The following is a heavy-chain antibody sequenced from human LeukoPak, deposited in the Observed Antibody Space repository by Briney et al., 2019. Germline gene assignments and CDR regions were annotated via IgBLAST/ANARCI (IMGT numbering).Heavy chain of an antibody. CDR3: ARHPSSSGLNPFDY. D-gene: IGHD3-22*01. CDR2: ISSSGSTI. V-gene: IGHV3-48*03. Sequence: GGSLRLSCAASGFTFSSYEMNWVRQAPGKGLEWVSYISSSGSTIYYADSVKGRFTISRDNAKNFLYLQLNSLRAEDTALYHCARHPSSSGLNPFDYWGQGTLVTVSS. CDR1: GFTFSSYE. J-gene: IGHJ4*02.